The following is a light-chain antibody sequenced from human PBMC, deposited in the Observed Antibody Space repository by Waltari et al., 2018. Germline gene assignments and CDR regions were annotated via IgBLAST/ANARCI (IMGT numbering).Light chain of an antibody. J-gene: IGLJ2*01. Sequence: SYVLTQPPSVSVAPGTTARITAGGNNIGSTSVHWYQQKPRQAPVPVGYDDSDRPSGIPEGFSGSKSGNTATLTISRGEAGDEADYYWQGGDSSSEHVVFGGGTKLTVL. CDR1: NIGSTS. V-gene: IGLV3-21*03. CDR3: QGGDSSSEHVV. CDR2: DDS.